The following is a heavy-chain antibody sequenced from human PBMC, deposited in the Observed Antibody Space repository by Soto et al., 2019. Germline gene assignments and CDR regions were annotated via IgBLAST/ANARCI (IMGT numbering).Heavy chain of an antibody. CDR1: GFSLSNSGVG. D-gene: IGHD4-17*01. J-gene: IGHJ4*02. CDR2: IYGDNDK. Sequence: QITLKESDPSPVKPTQTLTVTCTFSGFSLSNSGVGVAWIRQPPGKALEWLALIYGDNDKRYSPSLKTRLTITKDTSKNQVVLTMTNMDPVDTATYYCAPCTLHDYGDYDPGTSHVFDSWGQGTLVTVSS. CDR3: APCTLHDYGDYDPGTSHVFDS. V-gene: IGHV2-5*02.